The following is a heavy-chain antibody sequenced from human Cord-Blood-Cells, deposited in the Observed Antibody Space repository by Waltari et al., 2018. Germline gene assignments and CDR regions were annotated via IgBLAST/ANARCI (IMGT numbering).Heavy chain of an antibody. V-gene: IGHV3-33*01. CDR3: ARDKLYSSSWYYYYYGMDV. Sequence: QVQLVESGGGVVQPGRSLRLSCAASGLTFSSYGMNWVRQAPGQGLGWVAVIWYDGSNKYYEDTVNGRFTTPRDNSKNTLYLQMNSLRAEDTAVYYCARDKLYSSSWYYYYYGMDVWGQGTTVTVSS. CDR2: IWYDGSNK. CDR1: GLTFSSYG. D-gene: IGHD6-13*01. J-gene: IGHJ6*02.